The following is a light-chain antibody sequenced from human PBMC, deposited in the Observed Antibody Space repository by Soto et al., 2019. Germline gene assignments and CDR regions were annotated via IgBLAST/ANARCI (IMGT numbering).Light chain of an antibody. CDR3: MQPLQSWT. J-gene: IGKJ1*01. CDR2: LGS. Sequence: DIVMTQSPLSLPVTPGEPASISCRSSQSLLHSNGYNYLDWYLQKPGQSPQLLIYLGSNRASGVPDRFSGSGSGTDFTLKISRVEAEDVGVYYCMQPLQSWTFCQGTKVE. CDR1: QSLLHSNGYNY. V-gene: IGKV2-28*01.